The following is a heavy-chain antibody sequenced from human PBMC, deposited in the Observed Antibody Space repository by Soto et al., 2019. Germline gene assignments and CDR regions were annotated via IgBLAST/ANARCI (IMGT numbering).Heavy chain of an antibody. V-gene: IGHV4-34*01. CDR1: GGSFSGYY. CDR2: INHSGST. J-gene: IGHJ5*02. CDR3: AKLIRSRVTTFPLNWFDP. Sequence: SETLSLTCAVYGGSFSGYYWSWIRQPPGKGLEWVGEINHSGSTNYNPSLESRVTISVDTSKNQFSMKLSSVTAADTAVYYCAKLIRSRVTTFPLNWFDPWGQGTLVTVSS. D-gene: IGHD4-17*01.